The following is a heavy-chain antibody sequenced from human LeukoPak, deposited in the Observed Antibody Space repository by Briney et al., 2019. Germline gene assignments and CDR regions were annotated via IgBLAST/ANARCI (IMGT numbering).Heavy chain of an antibody. V-gene: IGHV3-20*01. CDR2: INWNGGST. CDR3: ASMVRDSSGYYFNY. J-gene: IGHJ4*02. Sequence: PGGSLRLSCAASGFTFDDYGMSWVRHAPGKGLEWVSGINWNGGSTGYADSVKGRFTISRDNAKNSLYLQMNSLRAEDTALYHCASMVRDSSGYYFNYWGQGTLVTVSS. CDR1: GFTFDDYG. D-gene: IGHD3-22*01.